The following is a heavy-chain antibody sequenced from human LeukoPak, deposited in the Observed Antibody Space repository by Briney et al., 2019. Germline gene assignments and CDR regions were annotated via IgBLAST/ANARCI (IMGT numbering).Heavy chain of an antibody. CDR3: ARDLGGRSPFDY. CDR2: INPSGGST. V-gene: IGHV1-46*01. D-gene: IGHD1-26*01. Sequence: ASVKVSCKASGYTFTSYYMHWVRQAPGQGLEWMGIINPSGGSTSYAQKFQGRVTMARDMSTSTVYMELSSLRSEDTAVYYCARDLGGRSPFDYWGQGTLVTVSS. J-gene: IGHJ4*02. CDR1: GYTFTSYY.